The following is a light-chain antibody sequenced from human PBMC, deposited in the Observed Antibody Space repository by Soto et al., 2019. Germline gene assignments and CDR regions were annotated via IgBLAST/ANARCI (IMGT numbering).Light chain of an antibody. CDR2: DAS. Sequence: VLTQSPATLSLSPGERATLSCRARQSISTYLAWYQQKPGQAPRLLIYDASRRATGIPARFSGSGSGTDFTLTISSLEPEDFAVYYCQQRSKWPPPFGGGTKVEI. CDR1: QSISTY. CDR3: QQRSKWPPP. V-gene: IGKV3-11*01. J-gene: IGKJ4*01.